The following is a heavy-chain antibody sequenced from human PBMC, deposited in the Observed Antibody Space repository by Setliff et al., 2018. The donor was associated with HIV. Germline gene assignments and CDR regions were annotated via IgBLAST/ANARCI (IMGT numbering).Heavy chain of an antibody. D-gene: IGHD3-22*01. Sequence: PSETLSLTCAVYGGSFSDHQWTWIRQSPGKGLEWIGEINHSGNSNYNPSLKRRVTISVDTSKNQFSLRMTSLTGADTAVYYCARGALSLTMTKLLSFFDCWGQGTQVTVSS. CDR1: GGSFSDHQ. CDR2: INHSGNS. CDR3: ARGALSLTMTKLLSFFDC. J-gene: IGHJ4*02. V-gene: IGHV4-34*01.